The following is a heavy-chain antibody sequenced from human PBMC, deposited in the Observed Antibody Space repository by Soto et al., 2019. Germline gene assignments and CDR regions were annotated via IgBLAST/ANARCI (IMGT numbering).Heavy chain of an antibody. V-gene: IGHV3-23*01. D-gene: IGHD3-22*01. CDR1: GFTFSSYA. CDR3: AKNPTYYYDSSGYSYFDY. J-gene: IGHJ4*02. Sequence: GGSLRLSCAASGFTFSSYAMSWVRQAPGKGLEWVSAISGSGGSTYYADSVKGRFTISRDNSKNTLYLQMNSLRAEDTAVYYWAKNPTYYYDSSGYSYFDYWGQGTLVTVSS. CDR2: ISGSGGST.